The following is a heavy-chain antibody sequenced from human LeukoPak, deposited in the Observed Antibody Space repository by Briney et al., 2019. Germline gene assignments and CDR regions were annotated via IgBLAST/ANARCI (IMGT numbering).Heavy chain of an antibody. D-gene: IGHD2-2*01. CDR1: GGSFSGYY. CDR3: ARVAPAANYYYYMDV. J-gene: IGHJ6*03. V-gene: IGHV4-34*01. CDR2: INHSGST. Sequence: SETLSLTCAVYGGSFSGYYWSWIRQPPGKGLEWIGEINHSGSTNYNPSLKSRVTISVDTSKNQFSLKLSSVTAADTAVYYCARVAPAANYYYYMDVWGKGTTVTISS.